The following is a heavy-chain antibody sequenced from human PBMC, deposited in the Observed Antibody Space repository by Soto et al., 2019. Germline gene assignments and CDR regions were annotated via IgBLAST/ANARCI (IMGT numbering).Heavy chain of an antibody. Sequence: PSETLSLTCTVSGGSISGDYWSWIRQPPGKGLEWIGYIYYSGTTNYNPSLKSRVTISIDTSKNQFSLKLSSVTAADTAVYYCARHFSVDYFDYWGQGALVTVS. CDR1: GGSISGDY. CDR3: ARHFSVDYFDY. CDR2: IYYSGTT. J-gene: IGHJ4*02. V-gene: IGHV4-59*08.